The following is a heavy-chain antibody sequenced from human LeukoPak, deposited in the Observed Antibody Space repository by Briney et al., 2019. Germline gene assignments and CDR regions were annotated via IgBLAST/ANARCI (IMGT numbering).Heavy chain of an antibody. CDR1: GYTFTGKF. CDR3: ATAVIVAVFGDAFDI. Sequence: ASVKVSCRASGYTFTGKFMHWVRQAPGQGLEWMGWIDPNSGGTDYAQKFQGRVTMTRDTSISTAYMELRRLRYDDTAVYYCATAVIVAVFGDAFDIWGQGTLVTVSS. J-gene: IGHJ3*02. D-gene: IGHD6-13*01. CDR2: IDPNSGGT. V-gene: IGHV1-2*02.